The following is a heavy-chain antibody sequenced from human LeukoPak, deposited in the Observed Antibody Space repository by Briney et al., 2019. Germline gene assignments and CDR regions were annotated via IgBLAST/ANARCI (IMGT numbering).Heavy chain of an antibody. D-gene: IGHD3-22*01. CDR2: ISGSGGST. V-gene: IGHV3-23*01. Sequence: GGSLSLSCAASGFTFSSYAMRWVRPAPGKGLEWVSAISGSGGSTYYADSVKGRFTISRDNSKNTLYLQMNSLRAEDTAVYYCAKDPGGYYYDSSGQYYFDYWGQGTLVTVSS. J-gene: IGHJ4*02. CDR1: GFTFSSYA. CDR3: AKDPGGYYYDSSGQYYFDY.